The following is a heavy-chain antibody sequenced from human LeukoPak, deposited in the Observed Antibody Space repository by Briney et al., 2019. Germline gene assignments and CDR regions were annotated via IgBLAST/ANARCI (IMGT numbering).Heavy chain of an antibody. V-gene: IGHV3-7*01. D-gene: IGHD3-3*01. CDR1: GFTFSSYW. CDR2: IKQDGSEK. Sequence: GGSLRLSCAASGFTFSSYWMSWVRQAPGKGLEWVANIKQDGSEKYYVDSVKGRFTISRDNAKNSLYLQMNSLRAEDTAVYYCARETDFWSGYYYYYYMDVWGKGTTVTVSS. CDR3: ARETDFWSGYYYYYYMDV. J-gene: IGHJ6*03.